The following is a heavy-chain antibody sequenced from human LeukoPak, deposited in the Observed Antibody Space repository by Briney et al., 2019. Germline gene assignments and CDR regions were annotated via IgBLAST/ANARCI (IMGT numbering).Heavy chain of an antibody. Sequence: GGSLRLSCAASGITFSTYAMSWVRQAPGKGLDWVSTISNAGAATYYADSVKGRFTISRDNSKNTLYLQMNSLRAAEKAVYYCAKDGGGLFAARWMDVWGKGTTVTVSS. V-gene: IGHV3-23*01. CDR1: GITFSTYA. J-gene: IGHJ6*04. D-gene: IGHD3-3*01. CDR2: ISNAGAAT. CDR3: AKDGGGLFAARWMDV.